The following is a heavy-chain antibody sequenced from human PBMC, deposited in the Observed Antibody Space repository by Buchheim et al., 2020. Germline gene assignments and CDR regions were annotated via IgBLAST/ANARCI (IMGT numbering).Heavy chain of an antibody. CDR1: GGSINSGPYF. D-gene: IGHD1-26*01. Sequence: QLQLQESGSTLVIPSETLSLTCSVSGGSINSGPYFWVWLRQPPGRGLEWIGSIDYRGNTYYNPSVERRLTISVDTSKNHFTLNLVSMTASDTATYVCSRSYSGSAYVPLNNCIDPWGQG. CDR2: IDYRGNT. V-gene: IGHV4-39*02. J-gene: IGHJ5*02. CDR3: SRSYSGSAYVPLNNCIDP.